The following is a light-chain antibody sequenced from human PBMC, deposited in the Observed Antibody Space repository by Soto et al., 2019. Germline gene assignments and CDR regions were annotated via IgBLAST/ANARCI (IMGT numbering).Light chain of an antibody. CDR2: SNN. CDR3: AALDDSLTGVV. CDR1: SSNIGSNT. Sequence: QAVVTQPPSASGTPGQRVTISCSGSSSNIGSNTVNWYQQLPGTAPKLLIYSNNQRPSGVPDRFSGSKSGTSASLAISGLQSEDEADYYCAALDDSLTGVVFGGGTKVTVL. J-gene: IGLJ2*01. V-gene: IGLV1-44*01.